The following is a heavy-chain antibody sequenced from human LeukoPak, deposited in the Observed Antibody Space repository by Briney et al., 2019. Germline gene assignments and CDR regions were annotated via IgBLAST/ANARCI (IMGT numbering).Heavy chain of an antibody. J-gene: IGHJ6*03. Sequence: GRSLRLSCAASGFTFSSYAMHWVRQAPGKGLEWVAVISYDGSNKYYADSVKGRFTISRDNSKNTLYLQMNSLRAEDTAVYYCASGPTRDYYYYMDVWGKGTTVTISS. CDR1: GFTFSSYA. V-gene: IGHV3-30*04. CDR2: ISYDGSNK. D-gene: IGHD2-15*01. CDR3: ASGPTRDYYYYMDV.